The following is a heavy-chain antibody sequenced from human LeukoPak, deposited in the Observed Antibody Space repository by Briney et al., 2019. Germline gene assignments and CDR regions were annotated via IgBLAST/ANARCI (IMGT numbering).Heavy chain of an antibody. CDR3: ARQWLARGIFDY. V-gene: IGHV3-33*01. D-gene: IGHD6-19*01. J-gene: IGHJ4*02. CDR1: GFTFSSYG. Sequence: PGGSLRLSCAASGFTFSSYGMHWVRQAPGKGLGWVAVIWYDGSNKYYADSVKGRFTISRDNSKNTLYLQMNSLRAEDTAVYYCARQWLARGIFDYWGQGTLVTVSS. CDR2: IWYDGSNK.